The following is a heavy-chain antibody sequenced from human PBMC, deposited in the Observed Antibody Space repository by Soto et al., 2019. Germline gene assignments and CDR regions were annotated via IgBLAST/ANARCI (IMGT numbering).Heavy chain of an antibody. D-gene: IGHD2-2*01. Sequence: TLRRPCAAAAFTYSSYALHCIRHASGKGLEWVAVISYDGSNKYYADSVKGRFTISRDNSKKTLYLQMNSLRAADTGVYYCARDLVPAAILDYWGQGTLVTVSS. J-gene: IGHJ4*02. CDR1: AFTYSSYA. V-gene: IGHV3-30-3*01. CDR3: ARDLVPAAILDY. CDR2: ISYDGSNK.